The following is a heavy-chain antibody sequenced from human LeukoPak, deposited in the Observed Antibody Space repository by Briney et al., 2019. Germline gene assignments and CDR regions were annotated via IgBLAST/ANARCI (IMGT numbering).Heavy chain of an antibody. D-gene: IGHD1-1*01. Sequence: SETLSLTCTVSGGSISSYYWSWIRQPAGKGLEWIGRIYTSGITNYNPSLKSRVIMSVDTSKNQFSLKLSSVTAADTAVYYCATGTGTTEAYYYYYMDVWGKGTTVTVSS. CDR2: IYTSGIT. V-gene: IGHV4-4*07. CDR1: GGSISSYY. J-gene: IGHJ6*03. CDR3: ATGTGTTEAYYYYYMDV.